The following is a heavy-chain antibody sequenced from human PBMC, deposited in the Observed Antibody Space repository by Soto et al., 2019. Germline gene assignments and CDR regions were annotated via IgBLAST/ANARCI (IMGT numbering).Heavy chain of an antibody. CDR1: GFTFSSYA. D-gene: IGHD5-12*01. J-gene: IGHJ4*02. CDR2: ISTSGGST. CDR3: AKDVGGYSGSAFDY. Sequence: EVQLLESGGGLVQPGGSLRLSCAASGFTFSSYAMSWVRQAPGKGLEWVSVISTSGGSTYYADSVKGRFTISRDNSKNTLDLQMNSLRAEDTAVYYCAKDVGGYSGSAFDYWGQGTLVTVSS. V-gene: IGHV3-23*01.